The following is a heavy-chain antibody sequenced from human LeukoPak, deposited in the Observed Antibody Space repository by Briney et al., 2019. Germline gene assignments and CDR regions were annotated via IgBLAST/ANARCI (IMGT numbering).Heavy chain of an antibody. CDR1: GFTFSSYW. V-gene: IGHV3-7*01. CDR2: IKQKGSEK. Sequence: PGGSLRLSCAASGFTFSSYWMSGVRHAPGKGLEWVANIKQKGSEKYYVDSVKGRFTISRDNAKNSLYLQMNSLRAEETAVYYCARGFGGFDPWGQGTLVTVSS. J-gene: IGHJ5*02. D-gene: IGHD3-16*01. CDR3: ARGFGGFDP.